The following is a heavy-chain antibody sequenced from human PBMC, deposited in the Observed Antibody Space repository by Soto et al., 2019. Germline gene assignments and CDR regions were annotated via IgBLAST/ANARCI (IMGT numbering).Heavy chain of an antibody. J-gene: IGHJ6*03. CDR1: RFTFDDYA. V-gene: IGHV3-9*01. Sequence: GGSLILSCPASRFTFDDYAMHWVRQAPGKGLEWVSGISWNSGSIGYADSVKGRFTISRDNAKNSLYLQMNSLRAEDTALYYCAKSGRKSITMVRGVGYYYYMDVWGKGTTVTVSS. CDR3: AKSGRKSITMVRGVGYYYYMDV. CDR2: ISWNSGSI. D-gene: IGHD3-10*01.